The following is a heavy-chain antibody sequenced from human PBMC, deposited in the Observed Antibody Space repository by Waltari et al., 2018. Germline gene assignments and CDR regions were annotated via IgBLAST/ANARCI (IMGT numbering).Heavy chain of an antibody. D-gene: IGHD2-2*01. CDR3: ARVVPAATIEYYFDY. CDR2: IYTSGNT. CDR1: GGPISSSY. Sequence: QVQLQESGPGLVKPSSTLSLPCPFSGGPISSSYWRWLRQPAGKGLEWSGRIYTSGNTNYNPSLKSRVTMSLDTSKNQFSLRLNSVTAADTAVYYCARVVPAATIEYYFDYWGQGTLVTVSS. V-gene: IGHV4-4*07. J-gene: IGHJ4*02.